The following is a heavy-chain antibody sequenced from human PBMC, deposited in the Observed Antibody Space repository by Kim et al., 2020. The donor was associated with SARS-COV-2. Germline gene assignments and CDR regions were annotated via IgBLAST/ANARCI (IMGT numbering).Heavy chain of an antibody. Sequence: GGSLRLSCAASGFTFSSYAMHWVRQAPGKGLEWVAVISYDGSNKYYADSVKGRFTISRDNSKNTLYLQMNSLRAEDTAVYYCARDRTAAGTLDIWGQGTMVTVSS. V-gene: IGHV3-30*04. CDR3: ARDRTAAGTLDI. CDR2: ISYDGSNK. CDR1: GFTFSSYA. J-gene: IGHJ3*02. D-gene: IGHD6-13*01.